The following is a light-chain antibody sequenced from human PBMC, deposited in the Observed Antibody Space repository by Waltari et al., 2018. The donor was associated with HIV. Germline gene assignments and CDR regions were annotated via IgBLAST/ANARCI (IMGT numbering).Light chain of an antibody. V-gene: IGLV1-51*01. Sequence: QSVLTQPPSVSAAPGQKVTISCSGRSSNIGNNYVSWYQQLPGTAPKLLIYDNNKRPSGIPDRFSGSKSGTSATLGVTGLQTGDEADYYCGTWDSSLSLVFGGGTKLTVL. J-gene: IGLJ2*01. CDR2: DNN. CDR1: SSNIGNNY. CDR3: GTWDSSLSLV.